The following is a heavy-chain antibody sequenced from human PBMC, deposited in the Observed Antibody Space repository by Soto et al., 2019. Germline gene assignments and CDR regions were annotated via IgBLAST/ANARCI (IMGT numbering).Heavy chain of an antibody. V-gene: IGHV1-24*01. CDR2: YDPEDGET. CDR1: GYTLVELS. Sequence: QLQLVQSGAEVKKPGASVKVSCKVSGYTLVELSMHWVRQAPGKGLEWMGGYDPEDGETIYAQTCQGRVTMTEDTSTDTAYMELSSLRSEDTAVYYCTTGQRPIRFLEWLTRYYFDYWGQGTLVTVSS. D-gene: IGHD3-3*01. J-gene: IGHJ4*02. CDR3: TTGQRPIRFLEWLTRYYFDY.